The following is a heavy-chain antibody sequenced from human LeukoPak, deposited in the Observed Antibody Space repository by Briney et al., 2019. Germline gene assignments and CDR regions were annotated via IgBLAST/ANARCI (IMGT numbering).Heavy chain of an antibody. CDR3: TRDPHALDF. J-gene: IGHJ4*02. V-gene: IGHV3-48*02. CDR2: ITSSSSTI. Sequence: GSLRLSCAASGFTFSSYSMNWVRQAPGKGLEWVSYITSSSSTIYYADSVKGRFTISRDNAKNSLYLQMDSLSDEDTALYYCTRDPHALDFWGRGTLVTVSS. CDR1: GFTFSSYS.